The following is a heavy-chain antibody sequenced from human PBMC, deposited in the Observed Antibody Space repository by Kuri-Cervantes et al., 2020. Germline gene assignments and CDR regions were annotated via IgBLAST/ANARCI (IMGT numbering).Heavy chain of an antibody. J-gene: IGHJ4*02. CDR1: GGTFSSYA. D-gene: IGHD3-10*01. V-gene: IGHV1-2*04. CDR2: INPNSGGT. CDR3: ARDEGAYGSGSYYNFDY. Sequence: ASVKVSCKASGGTFSSYAISWVRQAPGQGLEWMGWINPNSGGTNYAQKFQGWVTMTRDTSISTAYMELSRLRSEDTAVYYCARDEGAYGSGSYYNFDYWGQGTLVTVSS.